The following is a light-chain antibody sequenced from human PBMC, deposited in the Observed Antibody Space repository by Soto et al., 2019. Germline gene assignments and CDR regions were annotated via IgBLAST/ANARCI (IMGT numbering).Light chain of an antibody. V-gene: IGLV2-14*01. CDR3: SSFTTRSTLV. CDR2: EVI. Sequence: QSALTQPASVSGSPGQSITISCNGSNGDIGTYKYVSWYQQRPDKAPKLMIYEVINRPSGISNRFSGSKSGNTASLTISGLQAEDEADYYCSSFTTRSTLVFGGGTKLTVL. CDR1: NGDIGTYKY. J-gene: IGLJ2*01.